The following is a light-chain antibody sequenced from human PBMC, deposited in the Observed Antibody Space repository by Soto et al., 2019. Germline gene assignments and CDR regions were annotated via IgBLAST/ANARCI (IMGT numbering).Light chain of an antibody. V-gene: IGLV3-21*04. CDR2: YDS. CDR1: NIGSKS. Sequence: SYELTQPPSVSVAPGKTARITCGGNNIGSKSVHWYQQKPGQAPVLVIYYDSYRPSGIPERFSGSNSGNTATLTISRVEAGDEADYYCQVWDSSSDHSYVFGTGTKLTVL. CDR3: QVWDSSSDHSYV. J-gene: IGLJ1*01.